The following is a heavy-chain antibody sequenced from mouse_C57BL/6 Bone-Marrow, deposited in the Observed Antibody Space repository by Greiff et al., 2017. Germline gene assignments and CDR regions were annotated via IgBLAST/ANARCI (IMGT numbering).Heavy chain of an antibody. J-gene: IGHJ4*01. CDR1: GYTFTNYW. V-gene: IGHV1-63*01. Sequence: VQLQQPGAELVRPGTSVKMSCKASGYTFTNYWIGWAKQRPGHGLAWIGDIYPGGGYTNYNEKFKGKATLTADKSSSTAYMQFSSLTSEDAAIYDCARGVPYYAMDYWGQGTSVTVTS. CDR3: ARGVPYYAMDY. CDR2: IYPGGGYT.